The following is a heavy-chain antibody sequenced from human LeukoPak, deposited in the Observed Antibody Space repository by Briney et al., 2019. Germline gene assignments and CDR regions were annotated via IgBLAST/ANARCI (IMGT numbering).Heavy chain of an antibody. Sequence: SETLSLTCTVSGGSISSYYWSWLRQPPGKGLEWIGYIYYSGSTNYNPSLKSRVTISVDTSKNQFSLKLSSVTAADTAVYYCARGKYSSSWYVGWFDPWGQGTLVTVSS. J-gene: IGHJ5*02. D-gene: IGHD6-13*01. CDR3: ARGKYSSSWYVGWFDP. V-gene: IGHV4-59*01. CDR2: IYYSGST. CDR1: GGSISSYY.